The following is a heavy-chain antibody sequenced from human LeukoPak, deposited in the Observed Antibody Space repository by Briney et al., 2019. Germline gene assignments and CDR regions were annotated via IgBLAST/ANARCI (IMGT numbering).Heavy chain of an antibody. CDR2: IYYSGST. CDR1: GGSISSYY. D-gene: IGHD3-10*01. V-gene: IGHV4-59*01. J-gene: IGHJ4*02. Sequence: SETLSLTCTVSGGSISSYYWSWIRQPPGKGLEWIGYIYYSGSTNYNPSLKSRVTISVDTSKNQFSLKLSSVTAADTAVYYCAREGGSGSYSGFDYWGQGTLVTVSS. CDR3: AREGGSGSYSGFDY.